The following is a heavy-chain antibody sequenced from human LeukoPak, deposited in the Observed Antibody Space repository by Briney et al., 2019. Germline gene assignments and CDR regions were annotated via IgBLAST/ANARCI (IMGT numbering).Heavy chain of an antibody. V-gene: IGHV1-69*13. CDR2: IIPIFGTA. CDR1: GYTFTSYG. D-gene: IGHD3-10*01. Sequence: GASVKVSCKASGYTFTSYGISWVRQAPGQGLEWMGGIIPIFGTANYAQKFQGRVTITADESTSTAYMELSSLRSEDTAVYYCASFYGSGTAPQEGEIDYWGQGTLVTVSS. J-gene: IGHJ4*02. CDR3: ASFYGSGTAPQEGEIDY.